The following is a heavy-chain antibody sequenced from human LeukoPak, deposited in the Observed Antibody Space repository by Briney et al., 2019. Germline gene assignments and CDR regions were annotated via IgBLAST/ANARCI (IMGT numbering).Heavy chain of an antibody. Sequence: ASVKVSCKASGYTFTSYYMHWVRQAPGQGLEWMGIINPSGGSTSYAQKFQGRVTMTRDTSTSTVYMELSSLRSEDTAVYYCARELYYDILTGYCMEFDYWGQGTLVTVSS. J-gene: IGHJ4*02. CDR2: INPSGGST. CDR1: GYTFTSYY. V-gene: IGHV1-46*01. D-gene: IGHD3-9*01. CDR3: ARELYYDILTGYCMEFDY.